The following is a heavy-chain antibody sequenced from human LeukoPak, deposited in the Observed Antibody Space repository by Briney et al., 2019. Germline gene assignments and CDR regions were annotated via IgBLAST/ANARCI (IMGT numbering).Heavy chain of an antibody. J-gene: IGHJ3*02. CDR1: GGSFSGYY. CDR2: INHSGST. Sequence: PSETLSLTCADYGGSFSGYYWSWIRQPPGKGLEWIGEINHSGSTNYNPSLKSRVTISVDTSKNQFSLKLSSVTAADTAVYYCARGGDSSAYYLLDAFDIWSQGTMVTVSS. D-gene: IGHD3-22*01. CDR3: ARGGDSSAYYLLDAFDI. V-gene: IGHV4-34*01.